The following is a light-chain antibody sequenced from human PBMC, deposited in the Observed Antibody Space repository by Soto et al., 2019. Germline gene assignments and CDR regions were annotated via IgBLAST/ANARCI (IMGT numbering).Light chain of an antibody. V-gene: IGLV1-40*01. CDR2: DNT. CDR3: QSYDIRLSASV. CDR1: NSNIGARYD. Sequence: QSVLTQPPSVSGAPGQRVTISCTGSNSNIGARYDVHWYQQLPGAAPKLLIYDNTNRPSGVPDRFSGSRSGTSASLAITGLQAEDEADYYCQSYDIRLSASVFGGGTKVTVL. J-gene: IGLJ3*02.